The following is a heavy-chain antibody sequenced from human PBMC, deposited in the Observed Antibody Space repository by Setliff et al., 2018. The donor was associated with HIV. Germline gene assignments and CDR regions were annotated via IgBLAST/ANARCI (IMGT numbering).Heavy chain of an antibody. V-gene: IGHV4-59*02. CDR1: GASVNYNT. D-gene: IGHD2-2*01. Sequence: SETLSLTCSVSGASVNYNTWGWIRQAPGKGLQWIGFIYNSVTTNYNPSLKSRATISLDTSKNQISLKLTSVTVADTAVYYCASGGTSSNWFGPWGQGTLVTVSS. J-gene: IGHJ5*02. CDR2: IYNSVTT. CDR3: ASGGTSSNWFGP.